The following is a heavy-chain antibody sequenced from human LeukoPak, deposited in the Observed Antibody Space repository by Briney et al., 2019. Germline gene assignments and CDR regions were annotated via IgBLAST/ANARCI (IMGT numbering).Heavy chain of an antibody. D-gene: IGHD3-10*01. Sequence: GGSLRLSCAASGFTFSNAGMSWVRQTPGRGLEWVGHIQSKSDGGARSYAAPVKERFTISRDDSRSTLSLQMNSLKTEDTAVYYCTTVLHYGSGSSHDYWGQGTLVTVSS. CDR3: TTVLHYGSGSSHDY. CDR1: GFTFSNAG. CDR2: IQSKSDGGAR. V-gene: IGHV3-15*01. J-gene: IGHJ4*02.